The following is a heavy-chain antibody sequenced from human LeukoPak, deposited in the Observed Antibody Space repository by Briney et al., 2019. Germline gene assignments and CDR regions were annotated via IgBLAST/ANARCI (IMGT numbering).Heavy chain of an antibody. CDR2: FYYSGIT. V-gene: IGHV4-39*01. D-gene: IGHD5-12*01. CDR3: ASHHSGASPSDAFDI. Sequence: SETLSLTCTVSGGSITSSDYYWDWIRQPTGKELEWIGNFYYSGITYYNPSLRSRVTISVDASKNQFSLKLSSVTAADTAVYYCASHHSGASPSDAFDIWGHGTMVTVSS. CDR1: GGSITSSDYY. J-gene: IGHJ3*02.